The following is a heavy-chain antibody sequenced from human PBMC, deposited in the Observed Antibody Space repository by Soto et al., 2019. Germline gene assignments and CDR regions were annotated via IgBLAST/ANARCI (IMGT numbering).Heavy chain of an antibody. J-gene: IGHJ4*02. D-gene: IGHD6-13*01. CDR3: AKARFEYSSSWIDY. Sequence: GGGLRTSCLASQITFYSYALKWVPQAPGKGLEWVSTISGSGGTTYFADYVKGRFTISRDNSKDTLYLQMNSLRVEVTAVYYCAKARFEYSSSWIDYWGQGTPVTVSS. V-gene: IGHV3-23*01. CDR2: ISGSGGTT. CDR1: QITFYSYA.